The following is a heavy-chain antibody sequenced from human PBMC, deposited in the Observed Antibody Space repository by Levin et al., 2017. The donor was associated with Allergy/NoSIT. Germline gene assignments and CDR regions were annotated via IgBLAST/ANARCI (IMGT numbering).Heavy chain of an antibody. CDR1: GFPFNTYR. D-gene: IGHD3-10*01. CDR3: ARGGPYGAGSYDY. CDR2: ISSDTSTI. V-gene: IGHV3-48*02. Sequence: LSLTCAASGFPFNTYRMNWVRQAPGKGLEWVSYISSDTSTIYYADFVKGRFTISRDNAKNSVYLQMNSLRDEDTAVYYCARGGPYGAGSYDYWGQGTLVTVSS. J-gene: IGHJ4*02.